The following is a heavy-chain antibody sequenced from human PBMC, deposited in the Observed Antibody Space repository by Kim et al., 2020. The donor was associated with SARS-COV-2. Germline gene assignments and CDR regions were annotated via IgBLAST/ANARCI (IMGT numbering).Heavy chain of an antibody. J-gene: IGHJ4*02. CDR1: GGTFSSYT. Sequence: SVKVSCKASGGTFSSYTISWVRQAPVQGLEWMGRIIPILGIANYAQKFQGRVTITADKSTSTAYMELSSLRSEDTAVYYCARDPSADYYDSSGTFDYWGQGTLVTVSS. CDR3: ARDPSADYYDSSGTFDY. CDR2: IIPILGIA. V-gene: IGHV1-69*04. D-gene: IGHD3-22*01.